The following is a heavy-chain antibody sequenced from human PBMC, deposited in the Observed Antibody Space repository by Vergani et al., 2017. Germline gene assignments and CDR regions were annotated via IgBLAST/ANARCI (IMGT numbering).Heavy chain of an antibody. CDR1: GFTFSSYS. V-gene: IGHV3-21*01. Sequence: EVQLVESGGGLVKPGGSLRLSCAASGFTFSSYSMNWVRQAPGKGLEWVSSISSSSSYIYYADSVKGRFTISRDNAENSLYLQMNSLRAEDTAVYYCAAGADYDFWSGYPIIYGMDVWGQGTTVTVSS. CDR2: ISSSSSYI. J-gene: IGHJ6*02. CDR3: AAGADYDFWSGYPIIYGMDV. D-gene: IGHD3-3*01.